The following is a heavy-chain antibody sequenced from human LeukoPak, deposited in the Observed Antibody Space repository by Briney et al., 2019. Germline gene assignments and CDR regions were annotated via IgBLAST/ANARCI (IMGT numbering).Heavy chain of an antibody. D-gene: IGHD6-13*01. Sequence: PSVKVSCKASGYSFTSYGISWVRQAPGQGLEWMGWISAYNGNTNYAQKVQARLTMTTDTSTSTAYMELRSLRSDDTAVYYCARELTYGSSCDYWGQGTLVTVSS. V-gene: IGHV1-18*01. CDR3: ARELTYGSSCDY. J-gene: IGHJ4*02. CDR2: ISAYNGNT. CDR1: GYSFTSYG.